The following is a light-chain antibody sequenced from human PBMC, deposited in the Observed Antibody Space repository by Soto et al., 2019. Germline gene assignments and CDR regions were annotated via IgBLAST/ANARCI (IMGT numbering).Light chain of an antibody. CDR1: QGISSW. Sequence: DIQMTQSPSTLSASVGDRVTITCRASQGISSWLAWYQQKPGNAPKLLIYDASSLESGVPSRFSGSGSGTEFTLTISSLQPDDFATYYCQQYNSYPWTFGQGTKVDIK. CDR2: DAS. CDR3: QQYNSYPWT. J-gene: IGKJ1*01. V-gene: IGKV1-5*01.